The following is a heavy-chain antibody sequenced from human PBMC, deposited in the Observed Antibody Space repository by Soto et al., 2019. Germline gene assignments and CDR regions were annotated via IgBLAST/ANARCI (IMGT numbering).Heavy chain of an antibody. CDR2: ISSSGSTI. CDR1: GFTFSDYY. CDR3: ASPIIPTATMMSDY. D-gene: IGHD4-17*01. J-gene: IGHJ4*02. Sequence: PGGSLRLSCAASGFTFSDYYMSWIRQAPGKGLEWVSYISSSGSTIYYADTVKGRITITRDNAKNSQYLQMNSLRAEDTAVFYCASPIIPTATMMSDYWGQGTLVTVSS. V-gene: IGHV3-11*01.